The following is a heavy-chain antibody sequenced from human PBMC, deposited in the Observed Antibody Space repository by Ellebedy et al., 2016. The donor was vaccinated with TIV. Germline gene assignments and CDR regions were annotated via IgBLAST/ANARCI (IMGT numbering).Heavy chain of an antibody. CDR2: IIPIFGTA. CDR1: GGTFSSYA. CDR3: ARGHASGQYYYYGMDV. D-gene: IGHD3-3*01. J-gene: IGHJ6*02. V-gene: IGHV1-69*13. Sequence: SVKVSCXASGGTFSSYAISWVRQAPGQGLEWVGGIIPIFGTANYAQKFQGRVTITADESTSTAYMELSSLRSEDTAVYYCARGHASGQYYYYGMDVWGQGTTVTVSS.